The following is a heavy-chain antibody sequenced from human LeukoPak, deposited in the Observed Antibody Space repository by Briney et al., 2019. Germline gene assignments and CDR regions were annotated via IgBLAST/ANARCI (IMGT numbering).Heavy chain of an antibody. CDR2: INPNSGGT. D-gene: IGHD2-15*01. J-gene: IGHJ6*04. V-gene: IGHV1-2*04. CDR1: GYTFTGYY. Sequence: AAVNVSCRASGYTFTGYYMHWVRQAPGQGLEWMGWINPNSGGTNYAQKFQGWVTMTRDTSISTAYMELSRLRSDDTAVYYCARDGVGGAAPGSDYGRDVGGKGTTVTVSS. CDR3: ARDGVGGAAPGSDYGRDV.